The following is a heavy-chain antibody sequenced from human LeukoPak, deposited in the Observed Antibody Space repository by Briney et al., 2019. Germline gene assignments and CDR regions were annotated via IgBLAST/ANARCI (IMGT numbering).Heavy chain of an antibody. CDR3: ARELIMVRGVIGY. Sequence: PGGSLRLSCAASGFTFSDYDMSWIRQAPGQGLEWASYISSSGSTVYYADSVKGRFTISRDNAKNSLYLQMNGLRAEDTAVYYCARELIMVRGVIGYWGQGTLVTVSP. CDR1: GFTFSDYD. CDR2: ISSSGSTV. D-gene: IGHD3-10*01. V-gene: IGHV3-11*01. J-gene: IGHJ4*02.